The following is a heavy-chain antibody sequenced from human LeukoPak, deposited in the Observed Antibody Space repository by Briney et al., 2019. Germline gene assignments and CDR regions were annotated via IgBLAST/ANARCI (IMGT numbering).Heavy chain of an antibody. J-gene: IGHJ4*02. D-gene: IGHD1-1*01. CDR3: ASEGTTGTTWGPDY. CDR1: RFTFNTHW. CDR2: IDSDGYST. V-gene: IGHV3-74*01. Sequence: PGGPLRLSCAASRFTFNTHWMHYVRQAPGKGLVWVSRIDSDGYSTAYADSVKGRFNISRDNAKTTLYLQKNSLRAEDTAVYYCASEGTTGTTWGPDYWGQGTLVTVSS.